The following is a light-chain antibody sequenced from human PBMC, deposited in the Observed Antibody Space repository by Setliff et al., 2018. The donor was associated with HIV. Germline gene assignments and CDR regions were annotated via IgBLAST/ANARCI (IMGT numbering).Light chain of an antibody. CDR3: SSYAGSNKMI. V-gene: IGLV2-8*01. Sequence: QSALAQPPSASGSPGQSVTISCTGTSSDVGGYNYVSWYQQHPGKAPQVMIYEVNKRPSGVPDRFSGSKSGNTASLTGSGLQADDEADYYCSSYAGSNKMIFGGGTTATVL. CDR1: SSDVGGYNY. J-gene: IGLJ2*01. CDR2: EVN.